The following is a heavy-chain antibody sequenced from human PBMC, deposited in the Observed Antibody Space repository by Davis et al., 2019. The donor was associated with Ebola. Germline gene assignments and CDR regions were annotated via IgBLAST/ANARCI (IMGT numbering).Heavy chain of an antibody. Sequence: AASVKVSCKASGYTFTSYDINWVRQATGQGLEWMGWMNPNSGNTGYAQKFQGRVTMTRNTSISTAYMELSSLRSEDTAVYYCARWSPRIEYYYYGMDVWGQGTTVTVSS. CDR3: ARWSPRIEYYYYGMDV. D-gene: IGHD2-15*01. J-gene: IGHJ6*02. V-gene: IGHV1-8*01. CDR2: MNPNSGNT. CDR1: GYTFTSYD.